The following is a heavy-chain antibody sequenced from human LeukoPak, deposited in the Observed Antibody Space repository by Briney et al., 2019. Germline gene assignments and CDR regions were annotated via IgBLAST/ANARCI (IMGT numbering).Heavy chain of an antibody. D-gene: IGHD6-25*01. CDR2: IRSNGGRT. CDR3: ARARDQQRERRYFDY. J-gene: IGHJ4*02. Sequence: GGSLRLSCVASGFTFSSYAIHWVRQAPGKGLEYVSAIRSNGGRTYYANSVKGRFTISRDNSKNTLYLQMGSLRAEDMAVYYCARARDQQRERRYFDYWGQGTLVTVSS. V-gene: IGHV3-64*01. CDR1: GFTFSSYA.